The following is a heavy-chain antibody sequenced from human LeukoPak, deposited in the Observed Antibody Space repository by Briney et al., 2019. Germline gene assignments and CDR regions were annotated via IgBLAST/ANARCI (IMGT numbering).Heavy chain of an antibody. D-gene: IGHD1-1*01. V-gene: IGHV3-23*01. Sequence: GGSLRLSCAASGFTFRTSAMNWVRQAPGKGLEWVALISDSGTSTYYGESVTGRFSISRDNSKDMLYLQMNNLRAEDTAIFYCAKGPRALEHSTHRFDNWGQGTLVTVSS. J-gene: IGHJ4*02. CDR3: AKGPRALEHSTHRFDN. CDR2: ISDSGTST. CDR1: GFTFRTSA.